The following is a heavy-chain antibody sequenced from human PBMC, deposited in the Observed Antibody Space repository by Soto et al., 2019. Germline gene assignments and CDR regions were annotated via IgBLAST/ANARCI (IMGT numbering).Heavy chain of an antibody. V-gene: IGHV3-30*18. CDR3: AKDSLWFGELFRGMDV. D-gene: IGHD3-10*01. CDR1: GFTFSSYG. J-gene: IGHJ6*02. CDR2: ISYDGSNK. Sequence: QVQLVESGGGVVRPGRSLRLSCAASGFTFSSYGMHWVRQAPGKGLEWVAVISYDGSNKYYADSVKGRFTISRDNSKNTLYLQMNSLRAEDTAVYYCAKDSLWFGELFRGMDVWGQGTTVTVSS.